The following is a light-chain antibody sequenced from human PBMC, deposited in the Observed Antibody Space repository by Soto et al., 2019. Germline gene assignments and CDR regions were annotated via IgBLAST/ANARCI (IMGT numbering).Light chain of an antibody. CDR1: QTISDY. J-gene: IGKJ4*01. V-gene: IGKV1-39*01. Sequence: DIQMTQSPSFLSASVGDRVTITCRASQTISDYLNWYQQKPGKAPNLLISAASTLQSGVPSRFSGSGSGTDFTLTINSLQPEDFATYYCQQSYTTPLTFGGGTKVDIK. CDR2: AAS. CDR3: QQSYTTPLT.